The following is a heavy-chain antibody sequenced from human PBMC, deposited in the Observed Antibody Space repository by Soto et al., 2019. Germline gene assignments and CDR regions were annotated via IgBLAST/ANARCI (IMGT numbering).Heavy chain of an antibody. J-gene: IGHJ6*02. CDR2: IYYSGST. CDR1: GGSISSSSYY. Sequence: PSETLSLTCTVSGGSISSSSYYWGWIRQPPGKGLEWIGSIYYSGSTYYNPSLKSRVTISVDTSKNQFSLKLSSVTAADTAVYYCARQFSWLEGGYYGLDVWGQGTTVTVSS. CDR3: ARQFSWLEGGYYGLDV. V-gene: IGHV4-39*01. D-gene: IGHD5-18*01.